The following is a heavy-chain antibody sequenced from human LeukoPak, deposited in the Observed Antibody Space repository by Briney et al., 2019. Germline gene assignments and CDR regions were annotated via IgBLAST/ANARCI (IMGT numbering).Heavy chain of an antibody. J-gene: IGHJ4*02. CDR1: GGSISSSSYY. CDR3: ARVKGLTRTKYCSSTSCYAAGVDY. D-gene: IGHD2-2*01. V-gene: IGHV4-39*07. Sequence: SETLSLTCTVSGGSISSSSYYWGWIRQPPGKGLEWIGSIYYSGSTYYNPSLKSRVTISEDTSKNQFSLKLSSVTAADTAVYYCARVKGLTRTKYCSSTSCYAAGVDYWGQGTLVTVSS. CDR2: IYYSGST.